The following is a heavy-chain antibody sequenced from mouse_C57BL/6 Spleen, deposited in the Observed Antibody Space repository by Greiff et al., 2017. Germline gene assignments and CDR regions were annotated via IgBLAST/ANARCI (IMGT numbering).Heavy chain of an antibody. CDR1: GYTFTSYW. D-gene: IGHD1-1*01. Sequence: VQLQLPGAELVKPGASVKLSCTASGYTFTSYWMHWVKQRPGRGLEWIGRIDPNCGGTKYNEKFKSKATLTVDKPSSTAYMQLSSLTSEDSAVYYCAKDCDYCGSSSFAYWGQGTLVTVSA. CDR3: AKDCDYCGSSSFAY. V-gene: IGHV1-72*01. CDR2: IDPNCGGT. J-gene: IGHJ3*01.